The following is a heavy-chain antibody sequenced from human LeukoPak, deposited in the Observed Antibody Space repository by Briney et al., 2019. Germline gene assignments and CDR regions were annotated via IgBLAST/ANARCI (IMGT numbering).Heavy chain of an antibody. J-gene: IGHJ4*02. CDR3: ARDLLAYYFDY. D-gene: IGHD2-15*01. CDR2: IWYDGSNK. Sequence: QSGGSLRLSCAASGFTFSSYGMHWVRQAPGKGLEWVAVIWYDGSNKYYADSVKGRFTISRDNSKNTLYLQMNSLRAEDTAVYYCARDLLAYYFDYWGQGTLVTVSS. V-gene: IGHV3-33*01. CDR1: GFTFSSYG.